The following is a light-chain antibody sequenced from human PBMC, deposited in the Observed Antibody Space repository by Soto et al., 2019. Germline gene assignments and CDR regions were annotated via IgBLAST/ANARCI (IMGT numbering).Light chain of an antibody. CDR2: GAS. V-gene: IGKV3-20*01. Sequence: EIVLTQSPGTLSLPPGDRATLSCRASQSVIRSYLGWYQQKPGQAPRLLMYGASIRAAGVPDRFSGSGSGTEFTITISKLEPEDFTVYYCHHYETFGQGTKVDIK. CDR3: HHYET. CDR1: QSVIRSY. J-gene: IGKJ1*01.